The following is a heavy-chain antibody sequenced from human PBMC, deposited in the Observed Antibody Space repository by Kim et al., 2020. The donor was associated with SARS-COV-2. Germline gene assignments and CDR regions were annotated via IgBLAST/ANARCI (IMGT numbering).Heavy chain of an antibody. CDR3: ARRHYGGILH. D-gene: IGHD4-17*01. V-gene: IGHV4-39*01. Sequence: SETLSLTCTVSGGSISSSSYYWGWIRQPPGKGLEWIGSIYYSGSTYYNPSLKSRVTISVDTSKNQFSLKLSSVTAADTAVYYCARRHYGGILHWGQGTLVTVSS. CDR1: GGSISSSSYY. J-gene: IGHJ4*02. CDR2: IYYSGST.